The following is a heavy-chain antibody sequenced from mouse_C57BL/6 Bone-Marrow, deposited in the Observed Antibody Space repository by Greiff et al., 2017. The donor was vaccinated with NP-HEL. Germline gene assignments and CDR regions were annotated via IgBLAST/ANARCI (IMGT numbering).Heavy chain of an antibody. CDR2: IDPENGDT. CDR3: TTGASLRLLAMDY. V-gene: IGHV14-4*01. J-gene: IGHJ4*01. CDR1: GFNIKDDY. Sequence: EVKVVESGAELVRPGASVKLSCTASGFNIKDDYMHWVKQRPEQGLEWIGWIDPENGDTEYASKFQGKATITADTSSNTAYLQLSSLTSEDTAVYYCTTGASLRLLAMDYWGQGTSVTVSS. D-gene: IGHD3-2*02.